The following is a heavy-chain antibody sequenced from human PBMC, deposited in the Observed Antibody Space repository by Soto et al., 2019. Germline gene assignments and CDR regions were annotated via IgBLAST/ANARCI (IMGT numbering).Heavy chain of an antibody. D-gene: IGHD2-15*01. CDR3: ARAIVVVVAADTFDY. Sequence: QLLESGPGLVKPSETLSLTCTVSGGSISSSSYYWGWIHQPPGKGLEWIGSIYYSGSTYYNPSLKSRVTISVDTSKNQFSLKLSSVTAADTAVYYCARAIVVVVAADTFDYWGQGTLVTVSS. V-gene: IGHV4-39*01. CDR2: IYYSGST. J-gene: IGHJ4*02. CDR1: GGSISSSSYY.